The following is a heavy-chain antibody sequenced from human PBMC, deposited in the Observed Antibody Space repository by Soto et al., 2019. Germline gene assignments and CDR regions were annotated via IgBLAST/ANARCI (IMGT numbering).Heavy chain of an antibody. CDR2: INGGSTT. D-gene: IGHD3-3*01. V-gene: IGHV3-23*01. Sequence: EVQLLESGGDLIQPGGSLRLSCVASGITFGSRAMSWVRQAPGEGLEWVSTINGGSTTYYADSVKGRFTISRDNSKNTLYLQMNGLRAEDTAVYYCAKDKDWSGVYGMDVWGQGTTVTVSS. CDR1: GITFGSRA. CDR3: AKDKDWSGVYGMDV. J-gene: IGHJ6*02.